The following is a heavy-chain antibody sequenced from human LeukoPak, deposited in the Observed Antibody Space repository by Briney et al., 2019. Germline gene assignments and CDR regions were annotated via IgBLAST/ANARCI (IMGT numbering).Heavy chain of an antibody. CDR1: GFTFSSYS. Sequence: GGSLRLSCAASGFTFSSYSMNWVRRAPGKGLEWVSSISSSSSYIYYADSVKGRFTISRDNAKNSLYLQMNSLRAEDTAVYYCASGELLPNRFGPWGQGTLVTVSS. J-gene: IGHJ5*02. D-gene: IGHD1-26*01. CDR2: ISSSSSYI. CDR3: ASGELLPNRFGP. V-gene: IGHV3-21*01.